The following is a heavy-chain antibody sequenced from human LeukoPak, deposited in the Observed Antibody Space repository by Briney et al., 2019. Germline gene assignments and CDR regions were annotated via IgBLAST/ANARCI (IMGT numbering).Heavy chain of an antibody. D-gene: IGHD1-26*01. CDR2: IIPILGIA. Sequence: ASVKVSCKASGGTFSSYAISWVRQAPGLGLEWMGRIIPILGIANYAQKFQGRVTITADKSTSTAYMELSSLRSEDTAVYYCARDHSGSYYWGQGTLVTVSS. CDR3: ARDHSGSYY. J-gene: IGHJ4*02. V-gene: IGHV1-69*04. CDR1: GGTFSSYA.